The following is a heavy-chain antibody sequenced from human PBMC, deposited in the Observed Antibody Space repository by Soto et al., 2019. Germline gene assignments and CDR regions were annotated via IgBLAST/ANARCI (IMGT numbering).Heavy chain of an antibody. CDR1: GFTFSGSA. CDR3: TRGLGRYGSGSYDY. V-gene: IGHV3-73*01. Sequence: GGSLRLSCAASGFTFSGSAMHWVRQASGKGLEWVGRIRSKANSYATAYAASVKGRFTISRDDSKNTAYLQMNSLKTEDTAVYYCTRGLGRYGSGSYDYWGQGTLVTVSS. J-gene: IGHJ4*02. D-gene: IGHD3-10*01. CDR2: IRSKANSYAT.